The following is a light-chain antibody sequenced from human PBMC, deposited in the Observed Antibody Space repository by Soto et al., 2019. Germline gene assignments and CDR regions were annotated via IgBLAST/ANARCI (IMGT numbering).Light chain of an antibody. V-gene: IGLV2-14*03. CDR3: SSYTSSSSYV. Sequence: QSALTQAASVSGSPGQSITISCTGTSSDVGGYKYVSWYQQHPGKAPKLMIYDVSNRPSGVSNRFSGSKSGNTASLTISGLQSEDEADYYCSSYTSSSSYVFGSGTNVTVL. CDR2: DVS. J-gene: IGLJ1*01. CDR1: SSDVGGYKY.